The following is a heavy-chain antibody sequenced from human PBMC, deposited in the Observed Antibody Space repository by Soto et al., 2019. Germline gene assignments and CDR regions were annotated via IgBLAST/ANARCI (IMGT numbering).Heavy chain of an antibody. J-gene: IGHJ4*02. D-gene: IGHD3-3*01. Sequence: GASVKVSCKAFGYTFTSYAMHWVRQAPGQRLEWMGWINAGNGSTKYSQKFQGRVTITRDTSASTAYMELSSLRSEDTAVYYCARDFPYYDFWSGSTNDYWGQGTLVTVSS. CDR3: ARDFPYYDFWSGSTNDY. V-gene: IGHV1-3*01. CDR2: INAGNGST. CDR1: GYTFTSYA.